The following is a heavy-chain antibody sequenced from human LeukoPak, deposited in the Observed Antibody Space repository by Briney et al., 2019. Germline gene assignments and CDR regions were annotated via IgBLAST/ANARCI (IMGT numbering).Heavy chain of an antibody. Sequence: GGSLRLSCAASGFTFSSYAMHWVRQAPGKGLEWVSYISSSSINKYYADSVKGRFTISRDDAKNSLYLQMNSLRAEDTAVYYCARGGNYFDYWGQGTLVTVSS. CDR3: ARGGNYFDY. CDR2: ISSSSINK. J-gene: IGHJ4*02. V-gene: IGHV3-48*01. CDR1: GFTFSSYA. D-gene: IGHD3-16*01.